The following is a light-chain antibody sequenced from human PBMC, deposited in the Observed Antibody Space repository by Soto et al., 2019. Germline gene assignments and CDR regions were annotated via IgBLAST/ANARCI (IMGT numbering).Light chain of an antibody. Sequence: IQMTQSPSSLSASVGDRVTITCRAGQTINRFLSWYQQKPGKARRLLIYSASSLQSGVPLRFSGSGSGTDFSLTINGLQPDEFATYYCQQSYSTLRPTFGGGTKVDI. V-gene: IGKV1-39*01. CDR3: QQSYSTLRPT. CDR1: QTINRF. CDR2: SAS. J-gene: IGKJ4*01.